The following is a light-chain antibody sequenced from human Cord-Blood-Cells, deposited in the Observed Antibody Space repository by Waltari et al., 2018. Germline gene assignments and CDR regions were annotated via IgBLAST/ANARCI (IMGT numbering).Light chain of an antibody. CDR1: QSVSSSY. CDR3: QQYGSSRT. Sequence: EIVLTQSPGTLSLSPGERATLSCRASQSVSSSYLAWYQQKPGQAPRLLIYGASSRATGSPDRFSGSGSGTDFTLTISRLEPGDFAVYYCQQYGSSRTFGQGTKVEIK. J-gene: IGKJ1*01. CDR2: GAS. V-gene: IGKV3-20*01.